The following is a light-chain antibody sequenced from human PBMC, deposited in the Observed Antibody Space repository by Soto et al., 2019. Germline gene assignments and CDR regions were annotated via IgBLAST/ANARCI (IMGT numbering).Light chain of an antibody. V-gene: IGKV1-5*01. CDR2: DAS. CDR3: QHYHSYPYT. J-gene: IGKJ2*01. CDR1: QSIGGW. Sequence: DIQMTQSPSTLSASVGDRVTITCRASQSIGGWLAWYQQRPGKASRLLIYDASSVESGVPSRFSGSKSGTKFTLAISSLQPEDFATYYCQHYHSYPYTFGQGTKVDIK.